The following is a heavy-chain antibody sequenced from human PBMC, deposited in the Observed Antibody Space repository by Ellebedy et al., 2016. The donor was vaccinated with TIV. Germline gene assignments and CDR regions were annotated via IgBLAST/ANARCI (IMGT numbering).Heavy chain of an antibody. Sequence: GESLKISCAASGLTFNNAWMSWVRQAPGKGLEWVGRIKSKTDGGTTDYAAPVKGRFTISRDDSKDTLYLQMNSLKTEDTAVYYCTTSRPGYYGAFNIWGQGTVVTVSS. CDR3: TTSRPGYYGAFNI. J-gene: IGHJ3*02. V-gene: IGHV3-15*01. D-gene: IGHD3-22*01. CDR2: IKSKTDGGTT. CDR1: GLTFNNAW.